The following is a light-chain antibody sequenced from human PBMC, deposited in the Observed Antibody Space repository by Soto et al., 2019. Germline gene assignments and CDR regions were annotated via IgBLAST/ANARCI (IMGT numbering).Light chain of an antibody. Sequence: DIQMTQSASTVSGTVGERVTFTCRASQTISSWLAWYQQKPGKAPKLLIYKASTLKSGVPSRFSGSGSGTEFTLTISSLQPDDFATYYCQHYNSYSEAFGQGTKVDI. CDR2: KAS. V-gene: IGKV1-5*03. CDR1: QTISSW. J-gene: IGKJ1*01. CDR3: QHYNSYSEA.